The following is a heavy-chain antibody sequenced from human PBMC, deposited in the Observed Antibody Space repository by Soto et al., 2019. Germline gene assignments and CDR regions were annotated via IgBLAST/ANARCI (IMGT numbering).Heavy chain of an antibody. D-gene: IGHD4-17*01. J-gene: IGHJ4*02. Sequence: GGSLRLSCAASGFTFSTYWMSWVRQAPGKGLEWVSNISSSSSTIYYADSVKGRFTISRDNAKKSLYLQMNSLRAEDTAVYYCARIGRLRWGDYWGQGTLVTVSS. CDR3: ARIGRLRWGDY. CDR2: ISSSSSTI. V-gene: IGHV3-48*01. CDR1: GFTFSTYW.